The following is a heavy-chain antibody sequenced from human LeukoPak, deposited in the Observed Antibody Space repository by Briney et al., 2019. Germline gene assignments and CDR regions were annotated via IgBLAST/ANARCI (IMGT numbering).Heavy chain of an antibody. D-gene: IGHD3-10*01. Sequence: GGSLRLSCAASGFTFSSYAMSWVRQAPGKGLEWVSAISGSGGSTYYADSVKGRFTISRDNSKNTLYLQMNSLRAEDTAVYYCAKDMGKPDYYGSGSYYNHHDAFDIWGQGTMVTVSS. CDR1: GFTFSSYA. CDR3: AKDMGKPDYYGSGSYYNHHDAFDI. J-gene: IGHJ3*02. V-gene: IGHV3-23*01. CDR2: ISGSGGST.